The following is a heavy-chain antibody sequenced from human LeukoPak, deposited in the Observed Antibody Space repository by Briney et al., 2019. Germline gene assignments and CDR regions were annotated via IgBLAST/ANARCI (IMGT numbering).Heavy chain of an antibody. D-gene: IGHD3-22*01. CDR2: ISAYNGNT. CDR3: AREGSYYDSSGYDI. Sequence: ASVKDSCKASGYTFTSYGISWVRLAPGQGREWMGWISAYNGNTNYAQKLQGRVTMTTDTSTSTAYMELRSLRSDDTAVYYCAREGSYYDSSGYDIWGQGTMLTVSS. CDR1: GYTFTSYG. V-gene: IGHV1-18*01. J-gene: IGHJ3*02.